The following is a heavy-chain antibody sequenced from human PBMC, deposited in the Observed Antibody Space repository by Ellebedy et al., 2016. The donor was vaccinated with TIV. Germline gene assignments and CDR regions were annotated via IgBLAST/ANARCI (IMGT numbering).Heavy chain of an antibody. J-gene: IGHJ6*02. D-gene: IGHD5-24*01. CDR2: INPSGGST. CDR1: GYTFTSYY. V-gene: IGHV1-46*04. Sequence: AASVKVSCKASGYTFTSYYMQWVRQAPGQGLEWMGIINPSGGSTSYAQKLQGRVTMTRDTSTSTVYMELSSLRSEDTAVYYCARVMEMATTTYGMDVWGQGTTVTVSS. CDR3: ARVMEMATTTYGMDV.